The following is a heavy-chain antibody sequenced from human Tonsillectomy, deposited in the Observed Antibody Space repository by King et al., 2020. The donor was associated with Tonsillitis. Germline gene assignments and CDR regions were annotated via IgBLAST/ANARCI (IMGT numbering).Heavy chain of an antibody. V-gene: IGHV3-48*01. CDR1: GFTFSSYS. J-gene: IGHJ3*02. CDR2: IRSGSDTI. Sequence: VQLVESGGGLVQPGGSLRLSCAASGFTFSSYSMNWVRQAPGKGLEWVSYIRSGSDTIHDADSVKGRFTVSRDNAKNSLYLQMNSLRVEDTAVYYCATLVARSWGAFDIWGQGTMVTVSS. D-gene: IGHD1-26*01. CDR3: ATLVARSWGAFDI.